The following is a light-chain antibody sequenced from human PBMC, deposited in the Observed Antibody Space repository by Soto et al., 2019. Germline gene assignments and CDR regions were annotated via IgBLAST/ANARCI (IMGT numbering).Light chain of an antibody. V-gene: IGKV1-5*01. J-gene: IGKJ1*01. CDR2: DAS. Sequence: DIQMTQSPSTLSASVGDRVTITCRASQSIGSWLAWYQQKPGKAPNLLIYDASSLESGVPSRFSGSGSGTEFTLTISSLQPDDFATYYCQQYNIYSWTFGQGTKV. CDR1: QSIGSW. CDR3: QQYNIYSWT.